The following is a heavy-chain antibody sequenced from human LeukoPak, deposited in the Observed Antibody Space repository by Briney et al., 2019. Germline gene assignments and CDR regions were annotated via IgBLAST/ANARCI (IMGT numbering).Heavy chain of an antibody. CDR2: ISYDGSNK. CDR1: GFTFKDYW. CDR3: AKDRISGDYYDSSGYFDY. V-gene: IGHV3-30*18. Sequence: GGSLRLSCEASGFTFKDYWMTWVRQAPGKGLEWVAVISYDGSNKYYADSVKGRFTISRDNSKNTLYLQMNSLRAEDTAVYYCAKDRISGDYYDSSGYFDYWGQGTLVTVSS. D-gene: IGHD3-22*01. J-gene: IGHJ4*02.